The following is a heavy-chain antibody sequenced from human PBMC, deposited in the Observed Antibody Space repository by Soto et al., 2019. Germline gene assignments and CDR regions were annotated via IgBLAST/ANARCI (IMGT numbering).Heavy chain of an antibody. CDR1: GFTFSSYA. J-gene: IGHJ5*02. CDR2: ISYDGSNK. CDR3: GRGVDTDVVSGNWFDP. Sequence: QVQLVESGGGVVQPGRSLRLSCAASGFTFSSYAMPWVRQAPGKGLSWVAVISYDGSNKYYADSVKGLFTISRDNSTNTLYLQMNSPRAEDTAVYYCGRGVDTDVVSGNWFDPWGQGTLVTVSS. V-gene: IGHV3-30-3*01. D-gene: IGHD5-18*01.